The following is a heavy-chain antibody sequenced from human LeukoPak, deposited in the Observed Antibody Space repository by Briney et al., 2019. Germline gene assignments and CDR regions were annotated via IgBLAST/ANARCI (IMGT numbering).Heavy chain of an antibody. Sequence: SETLSLTCAVYGGSFSGYYWSWIRQPPGKGLEWIGHIYYTGTTDYNPSLKSRLTISVDRSKNLFSLRLSSVTAADTAVYYCARYHDSSGYSQFDAFDIWGQGIMVTVSS. CDR2: IYYTGTT. CDR3: ARYHDSSGYSQFDAFDI. CDR1: GGSFSGYY. J-gene: IGHJ3*02. V-gene: IGHV4-34*09. D-gene: IGHD3-22*01.